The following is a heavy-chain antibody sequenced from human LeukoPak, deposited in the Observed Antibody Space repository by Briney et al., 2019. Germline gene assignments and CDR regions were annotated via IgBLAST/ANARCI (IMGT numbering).Heavy chain of an antibody. Sequence: GESLKISCKGSGYRFTSYWIGWVRQMPGKGLEWMGIIYPGDSDTRYSPSFQGQVTISADKSISTAYLQWSSLKASDTAMYYCAREYSSSWYGYFDLSGRGTLVTVSS. D-gene: IGHD6-13*01. CDR1: GYRFTSYW. V-gene: IGHV5-51*01. J-gene: IGHJ2*01. CDR3: AREYSSSWYGYFDL. CDR2: IYPGDSDT.